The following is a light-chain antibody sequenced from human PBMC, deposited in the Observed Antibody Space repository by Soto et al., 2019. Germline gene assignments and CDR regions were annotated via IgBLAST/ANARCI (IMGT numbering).Light chain of an antibody. J-gene: IGKJ1*01. Sequence: ETVLTQSPGTLSLSPGERATLSCRASQSVSSNYLAWYQQKPGQAPRLLMYGASTRATGIPDRFSGSGSGTDFTLTIIRLEPEDVEVYYCQQFGRSPPSWTFGQGTKVEIK. CDR2: GAS. CDR1: QSVSSNY. CDR3: QQFGRSPPSWT. V-gene: IGKV3-20*01.